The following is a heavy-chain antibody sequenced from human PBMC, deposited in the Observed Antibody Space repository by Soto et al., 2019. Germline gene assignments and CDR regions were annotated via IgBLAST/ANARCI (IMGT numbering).Heavy chain of an antibody. CDR1: GFTFSSYG. D-gene: IGHD4-17*01. V-gene: IGHV3-33*01. CDR2: IWYDGSNK. J-gene: IGHJ4*02. CDR3: ARDSVADGDYVAELDY. Sequence: SGGGVVQPGRSLRLSCAASGFTFSSYGMHWVRQAPGKGLEWVAVIWYDGSNKYYADSVKGRFTISRDNSKNTLYLQMNSLRAEDTAVYYCARDSVADGDYVAELDYWGQGTLVTVSS.